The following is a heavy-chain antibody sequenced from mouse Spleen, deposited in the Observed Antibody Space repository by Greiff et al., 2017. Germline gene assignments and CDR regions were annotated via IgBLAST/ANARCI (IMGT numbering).Heavy chain of an antibody. CDR3: SITTATYYAMDY. Sequence: QVQLQQSGPELVKPGASVKISCKASGYAFSSSWMNWVKQRPGKGLESIGRIYPGDGDTNYNGKFKGKATLTADKSSSTAYMQLSSLTSEDSAVYFCSITTATYYAMDYWGQGTSVTVSS. CDR2: IYPGDGDT. CDR1: GYAFSSSW. V-gene: IGHV1-82*01. D-gene: IGHD1-2*01. J-gene: IGHJ4*01.